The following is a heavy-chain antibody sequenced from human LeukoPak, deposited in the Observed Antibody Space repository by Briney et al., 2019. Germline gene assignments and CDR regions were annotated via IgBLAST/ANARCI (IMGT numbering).Heavy chain of an antibody. CDR3: ARGSSSSGLLKYYYYMDV. V-gene: IGHV3-20*04. CDR1: GFTFDDYG. CDR2: INWNGGST. J-gene: IGHJ6*03. Sequence: GGSLRLSCAASGFTFDDYGMSWVRQAPGKGLEWVSGINWNGGSTGYADSVKGRFTISRDNAKNSLYLQMNSLGAEDTAVYYCARGSSSSGLLKYYYYMDVWGKGTTVTVSS. D-gene: IGHD6-19*01.